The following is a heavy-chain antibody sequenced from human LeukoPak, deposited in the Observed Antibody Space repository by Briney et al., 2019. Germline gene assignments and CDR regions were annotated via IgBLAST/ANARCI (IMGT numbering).Heavy chain of an antibody. CDR1: GCTFTTYA. V-gene: IGHV3-23*01. CDR3: TRYAGWSFDY. J-gene: IGHJ4*02. D-gene: IGHD3-16*01. CDR2: MIVSGAGR. Sequence: GSLRLSCAASGCTFTTYAMTWVRQAPGKGLEWVSGMIVSGAGRYYADSVQGPFTISRDNSKNTLFLQMNSLRAEDTATYYCTRYAGWSFDYWGQGIQVTVSS.